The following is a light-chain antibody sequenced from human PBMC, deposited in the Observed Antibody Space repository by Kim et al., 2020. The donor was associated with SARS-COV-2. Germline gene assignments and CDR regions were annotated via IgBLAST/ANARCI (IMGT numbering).Light chain of an antibody. CDR1: QGIRQY. Sequence: ASVGETVTITCRASQGIRQYLAWFRQKPGKAPESLIYAASSLEGGVPSKFSGHGSGTDFTLTITGLQPEDSATYFCQQYYSYPITFGQGTRLEIK. CDR3: QQYYSYPIT. V-gene: IGKV1-16*02. CDR2: AAS. J-gene: IGKJ5*01.